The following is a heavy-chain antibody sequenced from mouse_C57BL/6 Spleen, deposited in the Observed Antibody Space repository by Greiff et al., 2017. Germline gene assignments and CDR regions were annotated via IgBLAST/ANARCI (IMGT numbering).Heavy chain of an antibody. CDR1: GYTFTSYW. J-gene: IGHJ3*01. Sequence: QVQLHQPGAELVRPGSSVKLSCKASGYTFTSYWMPWVKQRPIQGLEWIGNIDPSDSETHYNQTFKVEATLTVDKSSSTAYMQLSSLTSEDSAVYYCASGSFAYWGQGTLVTVSA. V-gene: IGHV1-52*01. CDR3: ASGSFAY. CDR2: IDPSDSET.